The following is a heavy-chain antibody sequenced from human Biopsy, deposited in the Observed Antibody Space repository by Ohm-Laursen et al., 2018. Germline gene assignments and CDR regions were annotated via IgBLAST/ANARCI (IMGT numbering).Heavy chain of an antibody. CDR2: IYYSGTT. J-gene: IGHJ4*02. Sequence: SETLSLTCTVSGGSISSYYWNWIRQPPGKGLEWIGYIYYSGTTDYSPSLKSRVTISVDTSKNQFSLRLNSVAAEDTAVYYCARDDAVTVIRGLYYWGQGALVTVSS. CDR1: GGSISSYY. CDR3: ARDDAVTVIRGLYY. D-gene: IGHD2-21*02. V-gene: IGHV4-59*01.